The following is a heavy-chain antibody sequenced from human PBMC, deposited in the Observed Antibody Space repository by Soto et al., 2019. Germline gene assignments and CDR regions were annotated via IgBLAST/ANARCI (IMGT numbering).Heavy chain of an antibody. Sequence: GGSLRLSCAASGFTFSSYWMSWVRQAPGKGLEWVANIKQDGSEKYYVDSVKGRFTISRDNAKNSLYLQMNSLRAEDTAVYYCARDFLPYEMTPFDYGGQGTLVTVSS. D-gene: IGHD3-22*01. J-gene: IGHJ4*02. CDR1: GFTFSSYW. V-gene: IGHV3-7*01. CDR2: IKQDGSEK. CDR3: ARDFLPYEMTPFDY.